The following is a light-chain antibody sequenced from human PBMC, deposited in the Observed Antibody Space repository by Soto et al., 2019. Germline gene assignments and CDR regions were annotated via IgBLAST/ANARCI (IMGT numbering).Light chain of an antibody. CDR3: QQYDSNPT. CDR2: CAS. CDR1: QSFLYSSNNKNY. V-gene: IGKV4-1*01. Sequence: DIVMTQSPDSLSVSLGESATINCKSSQSFLYSSNNKNYLAWYQHKPGQPPKLLSHCASTRVSGVPERFSGGWSGTFFVLTISGLETEDVAVYYCQQYDSNPTFGQGTKVEIK. J-gene: IGKJ1*01.